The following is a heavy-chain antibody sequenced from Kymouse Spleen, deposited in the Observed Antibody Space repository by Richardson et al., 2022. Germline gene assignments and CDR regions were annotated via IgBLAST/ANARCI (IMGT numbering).Heavy chain of an antibody. Sequence: EVQLVESGGGLVQPGGSLKLSCAASGFTFSGSAMHWVRQASGKGLEWVGRIRSKANSYATAYAASVKGRFTISRDDSKNTAYLQMNSLKTEDTAVYYCTRHRDYYGSGSYLHFDYWGQGTLVTVSS. D-gene: IGHD3-10*01. V-gene: IGHV3-73*02. CDR2: IRSKANSYAT. J-gene: IGHJ4*02. CDR3: TRHRDYYGSGSYLHFDY. CDR1: GFTFSGSA.